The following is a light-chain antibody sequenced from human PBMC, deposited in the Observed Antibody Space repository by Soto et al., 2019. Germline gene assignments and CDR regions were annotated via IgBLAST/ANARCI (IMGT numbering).Light chain of an antibody. CDR3: SSSTSSSTPFYV. V-gene: IGLV2-14*01. J-gene: IGLJ1*01. Sequence: QSVLTQPASVSGSPGQSITISCTGTSSDVGGYNYVSWYQQHPGKAPKLMIHDVSNRPSGISNRFSGSKSGNTASLTISGLQAEDEADYYCSSSTSSSTPFYVFGTGTKVTVL. CDR2: DVS. CDR1: SSDVGGYNY.